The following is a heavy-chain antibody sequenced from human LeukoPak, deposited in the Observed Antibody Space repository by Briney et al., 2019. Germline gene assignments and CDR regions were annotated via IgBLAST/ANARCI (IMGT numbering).Heavy chain of an antibody. V-gene: IGHV1-18*01. Sequence: ASVKVSCKASGYIFSTFGISWVRQAPGQGLEWMGWIGAYNDNTNYAQNVQGRVTVTTDTSTSTAYMELRSLTSDDTAVYYCARAGDTVTTHFDYWGQGTLVTVSS. CDR3: ARAGDTVTTHFDY. CDR1: GYIFSTFG. D-gene: IGHD4-17*01. CDR2: IGAYNDNT. J-gene: IGHJ4*02.